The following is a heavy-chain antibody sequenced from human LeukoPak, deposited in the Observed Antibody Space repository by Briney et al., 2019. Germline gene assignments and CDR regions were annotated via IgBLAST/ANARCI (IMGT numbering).Heavy chain of an antibody. CDR3: ARVGRGATILLDY. J-gene: IGHJ4*02. D-gene: IGHD5-12*01. CDR1: GGSISSHY. CDR2: IYYSGST. V-gene: IGHV4-59*11. Sequence: SETLSLTCTVSGGSISSHYWSWIRQPPGKGLEWIGYIYYSGSTNYNPSLKSRVTISVDTSKNQFSLKLSSVTAADTAVYYCARVGRGATILLDYWGQGTLVTVSS.